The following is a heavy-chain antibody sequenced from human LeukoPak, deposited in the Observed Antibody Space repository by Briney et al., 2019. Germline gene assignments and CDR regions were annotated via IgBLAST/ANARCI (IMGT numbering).Heavy chain of an antibody. CDR1: GFTFSSYG. J-gene: IGHJ4*02. CDR3: AKVPSSWYYFDY. V-gene: IGHV3-23*01. CDR2: ISGSGGST. D-gene: IGHD6-13*01. Sequence: PGGSLRLSCAASGFTFSSYGMHWVRQAPGKGLEWVSAISGSGGSTYYADSVKGRFTISRDNSKNTLYLQMNSLRAEDTAVYYCAKVPSSWYYFDYWGQGTLVTVSS.